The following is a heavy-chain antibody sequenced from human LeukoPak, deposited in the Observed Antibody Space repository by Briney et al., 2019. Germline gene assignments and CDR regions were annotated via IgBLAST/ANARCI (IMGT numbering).Heavy chain of an antibody. J-gene: IGHJ4*02. CDR1: GFTVSSNY. Sequence: QPGGSLRLSCAASGFTVSSNYMSWVRQAPGKGLEWVSVIYSGGSTYYADSVKGRFTISRDNPKNTLYLQMNSLRAEDTAVYYCARGRDGYNFHYWGQGTLVTVSS. CDR2: IYSGGST. D-gene: IGHD5-24*01. CDR3: ARGRDGYNFHY. V-gene: IGHV3-53*01.